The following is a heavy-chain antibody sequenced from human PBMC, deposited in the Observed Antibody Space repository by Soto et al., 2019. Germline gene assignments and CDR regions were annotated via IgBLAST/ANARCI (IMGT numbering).Heavy chain of an antibody. CDR1: GFTFSSYA. D-gene: IGHD5-12*01. V-gene: IGHV3-30-3*01. Sequence: GGSLRLSCAASGFTFSSYAMHWVRQAPGKGLEWVAVISYDGSNKYYADSVKGRFTISRDNSKNTLYLQMNSLRAEDTAVYYCARDRVATAGRRDYYGMDVWGQGTTVTVSS. CDR3: ARDRVATAGRRDYYGMDV. CDR2: ISYDGSNK. J-gene: IGHJ6*02.